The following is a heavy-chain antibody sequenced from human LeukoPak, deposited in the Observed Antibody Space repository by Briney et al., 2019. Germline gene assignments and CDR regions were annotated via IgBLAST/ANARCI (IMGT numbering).Heavy chain of an antibody. J-gene: IGHJ4*02. CDR2: IDHSGST. D-gene: IGHD6-19*01. CDR1: GGSFSGYY. CDR3: ARSEESIAVAGTFDY. Sequence: SETLSLTCAVYGGSFSGYYWSWIRQPSGKGLEWIGEIDHSGSTNYNPSLKSRVTISVDTTKNQFSLKLSSVTAADTAVYYCARSEESIAVAGTFDYWGQGTLVTVSS. V-gene: IGHV4-34*01.